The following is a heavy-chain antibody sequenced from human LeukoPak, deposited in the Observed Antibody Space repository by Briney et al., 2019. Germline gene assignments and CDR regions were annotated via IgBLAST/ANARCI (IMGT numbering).Heavy chain of an antibody. Sequence: ASVKVSCKASSYTFTTYNINWVRQAPGQGLEWMGWMNPNSGNTGYAQKFQGRVTITRNTSISTAYMELSSLRSEDTAVYYCARQYSGSYYYYYYYLDVWGKGTTVTVSS. CDR2: MNPNSGNT. V-gene: IGHV1-8*03. CDR1: SYTFTTYN. D-gene: IGHD1-26*01. J-gene: IGHJ6*03. CDR3: ARQYSGSYYYYYYYLDV.